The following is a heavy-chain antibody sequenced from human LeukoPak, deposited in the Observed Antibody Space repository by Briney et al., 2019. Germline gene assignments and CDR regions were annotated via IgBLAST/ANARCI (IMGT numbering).Heavy chain of an antibody. V-gene: IGHV4-4*07. CDR1: GGSISSYY. CDR3: ARDPCGGDCYHNWFDP. Sequence: SETLSLTCTVSGGSISSYYWSWIRQPAGKGLEWIGRIYTSGSTNYNPSLKSRVTMSVDTSKNQFSLKLSSVTAADTAVYYCARDPCGGDCYHNWFDPWGQGTLVTVSS. CDR2: IYTSGST. J-gene: IGHJ5*02. D-gene: IGHD2-21*01.